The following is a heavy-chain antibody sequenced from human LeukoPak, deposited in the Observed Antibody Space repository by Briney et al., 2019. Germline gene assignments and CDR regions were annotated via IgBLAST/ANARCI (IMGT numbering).Heavy chain of an antibody. Sequence: SETLSLTCTVSGGSISSYYWSWIRQPPGKGLEWIGYIYYSGSTNYNPSLKSRVTISVDTSKNQFSLKLSSVTAADTAVYYCARGGFLEWLAIGYWGQGTLVTVSS. CDR2: IYYSGST. J-gene: IGHJ4*02. D-gene: IGHD3-3*01. CDR1: GGSISSYY. V-gene: IGHV4-59*01. CDR3: ARGGFLEWLAIGY.